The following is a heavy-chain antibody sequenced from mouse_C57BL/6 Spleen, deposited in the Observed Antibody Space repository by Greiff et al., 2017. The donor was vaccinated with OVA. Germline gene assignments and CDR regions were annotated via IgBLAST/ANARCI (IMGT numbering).Heavy chain of an antibody. Sequence: VQLQQPGAELVMPGASVKLSCKASGYTFTSYWMHWVKQRPGQGLEWIGEIDPSDSYTDYNQKFKGKSTLTVDKSSSTAYMQLISLTSEDSAVYYCARRRVITTAPFDYWGQGTTLTVSS. J-gene: IGHJ2*01. D-gene: IGHD1-1*01. CDR1: GYTFTSYW. CDR2: IDPSDSYT. CDR3: ARRRVITTAPFDY. V-gene: IGHV1-69*01.